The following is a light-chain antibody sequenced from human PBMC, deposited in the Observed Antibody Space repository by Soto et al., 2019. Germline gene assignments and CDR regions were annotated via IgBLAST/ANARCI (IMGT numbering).Light chain of an antibody. CDR1: QTVGTY. CDR3: QQYDNLPPWT. CDR2: GAS. J-gene: IGKJ1*01. Sequence: EVVMTQSPATLSVSPGERATLSCRASQTVGTYLAWYQHRPGQAPRLLIYGASTRATGVPARFSGSGSGTEFTLTISSLQSEDFAVYFCQQYDNLPPWTFGQGTKVDIK. V-gene: IGKV3-15*01.